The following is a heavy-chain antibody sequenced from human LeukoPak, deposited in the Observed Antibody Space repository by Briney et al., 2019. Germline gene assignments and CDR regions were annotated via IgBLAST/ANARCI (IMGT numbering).Heavy chain of an antibody. J-gene: IGHJ3*02. CDR1: GGSISSSSYY. V-gene: IGHV4-39*07. CDR3: ARELAALNDAFDI. CDR2: IYYSGST. Sequence: SETLSLTCTVSGGSISSSSYYWGWIRQPPGKGLEWIGSIYYSGSTYYNPSLKSRVTISVDTSKNQFSLKLSSVTAADTAVYYCARELAALNDAFDIWGQGTMVTVSS. D-gene: IGHD6-13*01.